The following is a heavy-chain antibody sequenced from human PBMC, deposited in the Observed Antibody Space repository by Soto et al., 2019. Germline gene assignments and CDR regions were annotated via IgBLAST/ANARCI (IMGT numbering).Heavy chain of an antibody. CDR2: FDPEDGET. J-gene: IGHJ4*02. D-gene: IGHD3-22*01. Sequence: GASVKVSFKVSGYTLTELSMHWVRQAPGKGLEWMGGFDPEDGETIYAQKFQGRVTMTEDTSTDTAYMELSSLRSEDTAVYYCATYYYDSSGYDYWGQGTLVTVSS. CDR1: GYTLTELS. V-gene: IGHV1-24*01. CDR3: ATYYYDSSGYDY.